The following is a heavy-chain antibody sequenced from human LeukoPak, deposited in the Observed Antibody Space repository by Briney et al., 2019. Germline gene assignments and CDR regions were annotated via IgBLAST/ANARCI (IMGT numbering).Heavy chain of an antibody. CDR1: GFTFSSYA. D-gene: IGHD4-11*01. Sequence: GGSLRLSCAASGFTFSSYAMSWVRQAPGKGLEWVSAISGSGGSTYYADSVKGRFTISRDNSKNTLYLQMNSLRAEDTAVYYCARDSDYSNYGASFDYWGQGTLVTVSS. V-gene: IGHV3-23*01. CDR3: ARDSDYSNYGASFDY. J-gene: IGHJ4*02. CDR2: ISGSGGST.